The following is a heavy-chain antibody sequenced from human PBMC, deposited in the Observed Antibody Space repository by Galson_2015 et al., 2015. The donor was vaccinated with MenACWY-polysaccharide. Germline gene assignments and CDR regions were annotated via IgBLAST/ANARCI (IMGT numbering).Heavy chain of an antibody. V-gene: IGHV3-64*01. Sequence: SLRLSCAASGFTFSSYAMHWARQAPGKGLECVSTIRSNGGSTYYANSVKGRFTISRDNSKNTLYLQMGSLRAEDMAVYYCARRGSYYRFDYWGQGTLVTVSS. D-gene: IGHD1-26*01. CDR3: ARRGSYYRFDY. CDR1: GFTFSSYA. J-gene: IGHJ4*02. CDR2: IRSNGGST.